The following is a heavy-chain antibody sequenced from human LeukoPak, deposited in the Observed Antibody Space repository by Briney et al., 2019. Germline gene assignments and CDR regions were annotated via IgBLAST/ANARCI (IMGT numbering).Heavy chain of an antibody. V-gene: IGHV4-61*01. Sequence: SETLSLTCTVSGGSVSSGSYYWSWIGQPPGKGLEWIGYIYYSGSTNYNPSLKSRVTISVDTSKNQFSLKLSSVTAADTAVYYCARGDYGDYPPFDYWGQGTLVTVSS. D-gene: IGHD4-17*01. CDR3: ARGDYGDYPPFDY. J-gene: IGHJ4*02. CDR1: GGSVSSGSYY. CDR2: IYYSGST.